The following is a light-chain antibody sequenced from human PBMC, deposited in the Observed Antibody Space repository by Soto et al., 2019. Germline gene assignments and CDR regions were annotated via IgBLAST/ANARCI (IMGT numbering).Light chain of an antibody. CDR3: GTWDSSLRGHWV. V-gene: IGLV1-51*01. CDR2: DND. J-gene: IGLJ3*02. CDR1: NSNIGNNY. Sequence: QSVLTQPPSVSAAPGRKVTISCSGTNSNIGNNYVSWYQHLPGTAPKLLIYDNDNRPSGIPDRFSGSKSGTSATLGITGLQTGDEADYYCGTWDSSLRGHWVFGGGTQLTVL.